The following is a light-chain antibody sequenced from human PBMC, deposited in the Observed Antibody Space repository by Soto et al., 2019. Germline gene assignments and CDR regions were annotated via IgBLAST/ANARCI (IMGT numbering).Light chain of an antibody. CDR1: QSVSNN. CDR2: GAS. V-gene: IGKV3-15*01. CDR3: QQYNNWWT. J-gene: IGKJ1*01. Sequence: EIVMTQSPATLSVSPGERATLSCRASQSVSNNLAWYQKKRGQAPRLLIYGASTRATGIPARFSGGGSGTEFTLTISSLQSEDFAVYYCQQYNNWWTFGQGTRVEIK.